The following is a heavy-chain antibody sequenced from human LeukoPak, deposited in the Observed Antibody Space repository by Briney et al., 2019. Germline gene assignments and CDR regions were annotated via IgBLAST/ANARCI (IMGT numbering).Heavy chain of an antibody. J-gene: IGHJ6*04. CDR2: IYHSGST. Sequence: SETLSLTCAVSGGFISSGGYSWSWIRQPPGKGLEWIGYIYHSGSTYYNPFLKSRVTISVDRSKNQFSLKLSSVTAADTAVYYCARDDYYYGMDVWGKGTTVTVSS. CDR1: GGFISSGGYS. V-gene: IGHV4-30-2*01. CDR3: ARDDYYYGMDV.